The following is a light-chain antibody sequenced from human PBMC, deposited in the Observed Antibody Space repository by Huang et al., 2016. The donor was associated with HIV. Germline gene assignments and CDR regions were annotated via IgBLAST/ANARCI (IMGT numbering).Light chain of an antibody. V-gene: IGKV1-39*01. CDR1: QSITSY. J-gene: IGKJ2*01. Sequence: DIQMTQSPSSLSASVGDRVNITCRASQSITSYLNLYQQKPGKAPKLLTYRASTLQSGVPSRFSGSGSGADFTLTISTLQPEDFATYYCQQSYSTLPMYTFGQGTKLEIK. CDR3: QQSYSTLPMYT. CDR2: RAS.